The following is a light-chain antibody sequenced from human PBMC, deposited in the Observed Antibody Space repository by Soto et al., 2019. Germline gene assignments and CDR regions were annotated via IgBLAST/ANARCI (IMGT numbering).Light chain of an antibody. CDR2: GAS. V-gene: IGKV3-11*01. J-gene: IGKJ5*01. CDR3: QQRSSWPPT. CDR1: QSISSN. Sequence: EIVLTQSPATLSLSPGERATLSCRASQSISSNLAWYQQKPGQAPRLLIYGASTRAPDIPARFSGSGSGTDFTLTISSLEPEDFAVYYCQQRSSWPPTFGQGTRLEIK.